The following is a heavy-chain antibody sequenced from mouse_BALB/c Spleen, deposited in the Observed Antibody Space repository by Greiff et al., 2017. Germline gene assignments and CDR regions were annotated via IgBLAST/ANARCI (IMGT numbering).Heavy chain of an antibody. V-gene: IGHV1S126*01. CDR3: ARTPSYGNYVNWFAY. Sequence: VQRVESGPQLVRPGASVKISCKASGYSFTSYWMHWVKQRPGQGLEWIGMIDPSDSETRLNQKFKDKATLTVDKSSSTAYMQLSSPTSEDSAVYYCARTPSYGNYVNWFAYWGQGTLVTVSA. CDR1: GYSFTSYW. CDR2: IDPSDSET. D-gene: IGHD2-1*01. J-gene: IGHJ3*01.